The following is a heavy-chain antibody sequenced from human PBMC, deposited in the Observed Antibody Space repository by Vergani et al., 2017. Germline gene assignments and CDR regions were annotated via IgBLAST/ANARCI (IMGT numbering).Heavy chain of an antibody. V-gene: IGHV3-30-3*01. D-gene: IGHD2-2*01. CDR1: GFALNRHA. Sequence: QGQLAQSGGGVVQPGTSLRLSCVVSGFALNRHAMYWVRQAPGKGLEWVVGISFDGTNEYYPDLVKGRFTISRDNAKNSLYLQMNSLRAEDTALYYCGMYCSSPTCGTHPRVQNYGMDVWGQGTTVTVS. CDR3: GMYCSSPTCGTHPRVQNYGMDV. CDR2: ISFDGTNE. J-gene: IGHJ6*02.